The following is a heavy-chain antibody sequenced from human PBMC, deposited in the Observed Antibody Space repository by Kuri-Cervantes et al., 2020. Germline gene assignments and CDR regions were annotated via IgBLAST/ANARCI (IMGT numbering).Heavy chain of an antibody. CDR2: ISYDGSNK. J-gene: IGHJ3*02. Sequence: GESLKISCAASGFTFSSYGMHWVRQAPGKGLEWVAVISYDGSNKYYADSVKGRFTISRDNSKNTLYLQMSSLRAEDTAVYYCAKDLSSGWPDDAFDIWGQGTMVTVSS. V-gene: IGHV3-30*18. CDR1: GFTFSSYG. CDR3: AKDLSSGWPDDAFDI. D-gene: IGHD6-19*01.